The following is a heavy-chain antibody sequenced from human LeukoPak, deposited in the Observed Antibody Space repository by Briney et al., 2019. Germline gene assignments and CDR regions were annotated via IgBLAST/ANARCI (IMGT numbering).Heavy chain of an antibody. Sequence: SSETLSLTCSVSGGSISSYYWSWIRQPPGKGLEWIGYIYYTGSTNYNPSLKSRVTISVDTSKNQFSLKLSSVTAADTAVYYCARGQWLAGRFDYWGQGTLVTVSS. CDR2: IYYTGST. V-gene: IGHV4-59*12. CDR3: ARGQWLAGRFDY. CDR1: GGSISSYY. D-gene: IGHD6-19*01. J-gene: IGHJ4*02.